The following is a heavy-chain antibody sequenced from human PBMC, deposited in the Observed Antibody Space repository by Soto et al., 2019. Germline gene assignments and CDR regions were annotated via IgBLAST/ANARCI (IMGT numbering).Heavy chain of an antibody. V-gene: IGHV4-59*01. CDR2: ISYSGST. J-gene: IGHJ4*02. D-gene: IGHD5-18*01. CDR1: GGSISSYY. CDR3: ARHPGYGLYYLDY. Sequence: PSETLSLTCTVSGGSISSYYWSWIRQSPGKGLEWIGYISYSGSTKYNPSLKSRVTISVDTSKNQFSLKLSSVTAADTAVYYCARHPGYGLYYLDYWGQGTLVTVSS.